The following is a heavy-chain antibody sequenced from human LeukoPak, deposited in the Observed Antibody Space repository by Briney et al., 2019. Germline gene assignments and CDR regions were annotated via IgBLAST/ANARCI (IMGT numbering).Heavy chain of an antibody. J-gene: IGHJ4*02. CDR2: IIPIFGTA. D-gene: IGHD2-21*02. CDR1: GGTFSSYA. V-gene: IGHV1-69*06. Sequence: SVKVSCKASGGTFSSYAISWVRQAPGQGLEWMEGIIPIFGTANYAQKFQGRVTITADKSTSTAYMELSSLRSEDTAVYYCASSARYCGGDCYSYYFDYWGQGTLVTVSS. CDR3: ASSARYCGGDCYSYYFDY.